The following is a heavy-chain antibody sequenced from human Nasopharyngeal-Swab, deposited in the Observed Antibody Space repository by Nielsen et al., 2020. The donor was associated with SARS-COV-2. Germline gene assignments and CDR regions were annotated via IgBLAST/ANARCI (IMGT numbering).Heavy chain of an antibody. CDR3: AGAPSPNSFYYFMDV. D-gene: IGHD3-10*01. CDR1: GFTLATYE. CDR2: ISSGTSTI. J-gene: IGHJ6*03. Sequence: GESLKISCVASGFTLATYEMNWVRQAPGKGLEWLSYISSGTSTIYYADSVKGRFTISRDNAKNSLYLQMDSLRAEDTAAYYCAGAPSPNSFYYFMDVWGKGTTVTVSS. V-gene: IGHV3-48*03.